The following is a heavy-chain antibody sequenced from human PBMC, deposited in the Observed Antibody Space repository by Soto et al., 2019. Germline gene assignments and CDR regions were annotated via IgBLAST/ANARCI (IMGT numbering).Heavy chain of an antibody. D-gene: IGHD6-13*01. V-gene: IGHV3-33*01. CDR3: AAAVKDGRVY. CDR2: IWYDGSNK. J-gene: IGHJ4*02. CDR1: GFTFSRYG. Sequence: EGSLRLSCAASGFTFSRYGMHWVRQAPGKGLEWVAVIWYDGSNKYYADSVKGRFTISRDNSKNTLYLQMNSLRAEDTAVYYCAAAVKDGRVYWGQGTLVTVSS.